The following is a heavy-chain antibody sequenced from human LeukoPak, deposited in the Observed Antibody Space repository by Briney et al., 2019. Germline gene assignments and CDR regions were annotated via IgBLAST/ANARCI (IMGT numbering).Heavy chain of an antibody. J-gene: IGHJ4*02. CDR2: IYYSGSI. CDR1: GGSISSYY. Sequence: SETLSLTCTVSGGSISSYYWSWIRQPTGKGLEWIGYIYYSGSINYNPSLKSRVTISVDTSKNQFSLKLSSVTAADTAVYYCARGEYRYYFDYWGQGTLVTVSS. CDR3: ARGEYRYYFDY. V-gene: IGHV4-59*01. D-gene: IGHD2-2*01.